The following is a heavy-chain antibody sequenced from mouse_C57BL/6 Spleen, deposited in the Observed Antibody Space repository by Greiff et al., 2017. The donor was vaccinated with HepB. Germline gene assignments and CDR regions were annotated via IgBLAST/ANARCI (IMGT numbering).Heavy chain of an antibody. CDR2: INPNNGGT. CDR1: GYTFTDYN. J-gene: IGHJ4*01. Sequence: EVQLQQSGPELVKPGASVKIPCKASGYTFTDYNMDWVKQSHGKSLEWIGDINPNNGGTIYNQKFKGKATLTVDKSSSTAYMELRSLTSEDTAVYYCARSQYYGSSYVPFDYAMDYWGQGTSVTVSS. D-gene: IGHD1-1*01. V-gene: IGHV1-18*01. CDR3: ARSQYYGSSYVPFDYAMDY.